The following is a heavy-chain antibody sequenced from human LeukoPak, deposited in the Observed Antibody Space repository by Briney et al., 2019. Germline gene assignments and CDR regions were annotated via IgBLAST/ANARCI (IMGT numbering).Heavy chain of an antibody. CDR1: GFTFSNTW. V-gene: IGHV3-15*01. CDR3: AKDFSYYDSSGSGPDY. D-gene: IGHD3-22*01. CDR2: IKSKTDGGTT. Sequence: PRGSLRLSCAASGFTFSNTWMSWVRQAPGKGLEWVGRIKSKTDGGTTDYAAPVKGRFTISRDDSRNTLYLQMNSLKTEDTAVYYCAKDFSYYDSSGSGPDYWGQGTLVTVSS. J-gene: IGHJ4*02.